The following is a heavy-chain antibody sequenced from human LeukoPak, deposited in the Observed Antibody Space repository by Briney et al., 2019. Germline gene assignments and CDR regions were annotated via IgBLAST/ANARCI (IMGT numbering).Heavy chain of an antibody. D-gene: IGHD2-15*01. J-gene: IGHJ3*02. CDR1: GFTFSSSW. CDR3: ARDRRVGGRSDAFDI. V-gene: IGHV3-7*03. CDR2: IKPDGSEE. Sequence: PGGSLRLSCAASGFTFSSSWMSWVRQAPEKGLEWVANIKPDGSEEHSVDSVKGRFTISRDNAKNSLYLQMNSLRAEDTAVYYCARDRRVGGRSDAFDIWGQGTMVTVSS.